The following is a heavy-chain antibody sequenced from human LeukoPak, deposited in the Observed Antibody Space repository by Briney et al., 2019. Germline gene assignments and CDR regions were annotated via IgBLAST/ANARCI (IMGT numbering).Heavy chain of an antibody. Sequence: SETLSLTCTVSGGSISSSTYHWGWIRQPPGKGLEWIGRISSSGSTNYNPSLKSRVTISVDTSKNQFSLKLSSVTAADTAVYFCARGPYSYDSSGAFDIWGQGTMVTVSS. V-gene: IGHV4-39*07. CDR2: ISSSGST. CDR1: GGSISSSTYH. D-gene: IGHD3-22*01. CDR3: ARGPYSYDSSGAFDI. J-gene: IGHJ3*02.